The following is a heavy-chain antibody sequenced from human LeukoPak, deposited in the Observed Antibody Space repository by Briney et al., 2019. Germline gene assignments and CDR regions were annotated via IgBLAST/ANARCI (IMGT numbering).Heavy chain of an antibody. V-gene: IGHV1-2*02. Sequence: ASVKVSCKASGYTFTNYGISWVRQAPGQGLEWMGWINPNSGGTNYAQKFQGRVTMTRDTSISTAYMELSRLRSDDTAVYYCARIREWELPQGGFDYWGQGTLVTVSS. CDR2: INPNSGGT. CDR3: ARIREWELPQGGFDY. J-gene: IGHJ4*02. D-gene: IGHD1-26*01. CDR1: GYTFTNYG.